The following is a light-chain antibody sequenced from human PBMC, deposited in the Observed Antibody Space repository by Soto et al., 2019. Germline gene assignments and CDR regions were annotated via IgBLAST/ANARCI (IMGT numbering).Light chain of an antibody. Sequence: AIPMTQSPSSLSASVGDRVTITCRASQDIRNHLAWYQQKPGTAPKVLISAASSLRTGVPSRFRRSGSGTDFTLTISSLQPEDFAPYYCLQDFNFPFTFGQGTKLEVK. CDR3: LQDFNFPFT. V-gene: IGKV1-6*01. CDR1: QDIRNH. CDR2: AAS. J-gene: IGKJ2*01.